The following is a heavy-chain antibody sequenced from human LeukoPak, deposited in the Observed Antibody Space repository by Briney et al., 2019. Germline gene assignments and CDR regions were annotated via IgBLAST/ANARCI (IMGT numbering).Heavy chain of an antibody. V-gene: IGHV5-51*01. D-gene: IGHD3-22*01. CDR3: ARREGYSLDY. CDR1: GYSFSSYW. Sequence: GESLKISCKGFGYSFSSYWIGWVRQLPGKGLEWMGIIYPGDSDTRYSPSFHGQVTISADMSISTAYLQWSSLKSSDTAMYYCARREGYSLDYWGQGTLVTVSS. CDR2: IYPGDSDT. J-gene: IGHJ4*02.